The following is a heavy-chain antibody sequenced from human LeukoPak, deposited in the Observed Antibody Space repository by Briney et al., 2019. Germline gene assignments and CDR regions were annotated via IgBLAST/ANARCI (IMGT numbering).Heavy chain of an antibody. V-gene: IGHV4-39*01. CDR1: GRSISSSSYY. CDR2: LYYSGNT. J-gene: IGHJ4*02. D-gene: IGHD5-24*01. CDR3: ARPGDGYNLGY. Sequence: SETLSLTCTVSGRSISSSSYYWGWIRQPPGKGLEWIGTLYYSGNTYYNPSLKSRVTISVDTSKNQFSLKLTSVTAADTAVYYCARPGDGYNLGYWGQGTLVTVSS.